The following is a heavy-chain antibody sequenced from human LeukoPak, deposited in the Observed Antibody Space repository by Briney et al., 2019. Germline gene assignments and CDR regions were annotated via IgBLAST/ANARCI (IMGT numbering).Heavy chain of an antibody. CDR1: GGSISNY. CDR2: IYPSGST. Sequence: SETLSLTCTVSGGSISNYWTWIRQPAGKGLEWIGRIYPSGSTNYNPSLKSRVTMSVDTSKNQFSLKLSSVTAADTAVYYCARENSGSYREFDYWGQGTLVTASS. V-gene: IGHV4-4*07. J-gene: IGHJ4*02. CDR3: ARENSGSYREFDY. D-gene: IGHD1-26*01.